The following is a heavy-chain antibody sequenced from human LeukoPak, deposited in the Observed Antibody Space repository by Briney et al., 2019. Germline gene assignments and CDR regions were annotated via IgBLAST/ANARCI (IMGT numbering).Heavy chain of an antibody. CDR3: ARDRDLYIYYYYYMDV. CDR1: GYTFTSYG. Sequence: ASVKVSCKASGYTFTSYGISWVRQAPGQGLEWMGWISAYNGNTNYAQKLQGRVTMTTDTSTSTAYMELRSLRSDDTAVYYCARDRDLYIYYYYYMDVWGKGTTVTVSS. D-gene: IGHD1-14*01. CDR2: ISAYNGNT. V-gene: IGHV1-18*01. J-gene: IGHJ6*03.